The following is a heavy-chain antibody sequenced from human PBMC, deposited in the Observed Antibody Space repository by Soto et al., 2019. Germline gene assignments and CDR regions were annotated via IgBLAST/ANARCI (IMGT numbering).Heavy chain of an antibody. J-gene: IGHJ4*02. Sequence: QVQLVQSGAEMKKPGSSVKVSCQSSGGTFNTYAMNWVRQAPGQGPEWMGDISPMFGAANYAPKFQGRVTITADESTATSYMQLSSLTSEDTALYFCARAVQVQTPAFVYWGQGTLVTVSS. V-gene: IGHV1-69*19. CDR3: ARAVQVQTPAFVY. CDR2: ISPMFGAA. D-gene: IGHD3-10*01. CDR1: GGTFNTYA.